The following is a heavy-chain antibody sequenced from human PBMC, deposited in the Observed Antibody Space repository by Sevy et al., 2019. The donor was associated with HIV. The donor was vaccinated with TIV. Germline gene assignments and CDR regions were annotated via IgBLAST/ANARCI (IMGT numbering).Heavy chain of an antibody. V-gene: IGHV5-51*01. Sequence: GESLKISCKGSGYSFTSYWIGWVRQMPGKGLEWMGIIYPGDSDTRYSPSFQGQVTISADKSISTAYLQWSSLKASDTAMYYCASEKSYYYDSSGYYPSPANYWGQGTLVTVSS. CDR2: IYPGDSDT. CDR1: GYSFTSYW. CDR3: ASEKSYYYDSSGYYPSPANY. J-gene: IGHJ4*02. D-gene: IGHD3-22*01.